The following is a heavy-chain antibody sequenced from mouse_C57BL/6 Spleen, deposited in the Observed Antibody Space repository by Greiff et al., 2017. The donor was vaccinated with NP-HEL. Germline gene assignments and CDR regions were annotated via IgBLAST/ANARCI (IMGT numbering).Heavy chain of an antibody. CDR2: IWSGGST. J-gene: IGHJ2*01. D-gene: IGHD4-1*01. CDR1: GFSLTSYG. V-gene: IGHV2-2*01. CDR3: ARNNWERGYFDY. Sequence: QVQLKESGPGLVQPSQSLSITCTVPGFSLTSYGVHWVRQSPGKGLEWLGVIWSGGSTDYNGAFISRLSISKDNSKSQVFFKMNSLQADDTAIYYCARNNWERGYFDYWGQGTTLTVSS.